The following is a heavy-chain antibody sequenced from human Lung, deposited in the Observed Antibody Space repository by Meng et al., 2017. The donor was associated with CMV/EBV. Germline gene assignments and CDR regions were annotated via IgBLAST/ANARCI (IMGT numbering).Heavy chain of an antibody. CDR1: GFTFSSYA. CDR3: ARDSSSSYYHYGMDV. V-gene: IGHV3-23*01. CDR2: ISGSGGST. Sequence: GGSLRLXCAASGFTFSSYAMSWVRQAPGKGLEWVSAISGSGGSTYYADSVKGRFTISRDNAKNSLYLQMNSLRAEDTAVYYCARDSSSSYYHYGMDVGGQGTTGT. D-gene: IGHD6-6*01. J-gene: IGHJ6*02.